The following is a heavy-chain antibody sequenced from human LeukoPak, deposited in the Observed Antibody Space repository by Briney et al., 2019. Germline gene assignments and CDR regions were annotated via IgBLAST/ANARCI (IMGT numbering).Heavy chain of an antibody. CDR3: ARILAAAVGYNYYYMDV. V-gene: IGHV4-39*07. Sequence: SETLSLTCTVSGGSISSGSYYWSWIRQPPGKGLEWIGSIYHSGSTYYNPSLKSRVTISVDTSKNQFSLKLSSVTAADTAVYYCARILAAAVGYNYYYMDVWGKGTTVTVSS. CDR2: IYHSGST. J-gene: IGHJ6*03. D-gene: IGHD6-13*01. CDR1: GGSISSGSYY.